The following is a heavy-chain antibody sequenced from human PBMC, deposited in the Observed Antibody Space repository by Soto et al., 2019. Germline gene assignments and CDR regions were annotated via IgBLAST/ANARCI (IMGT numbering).Heavy chain of an antibody. CDR3: ARDTSGLLRFDY. Sequence: ASVKVSCKASGYTFTSYAMHWVRHAPGQRLEWMGWINAGNGNTKYSQKFQGRVTITRDTSASTAYMELSSLRSEDTAVYYCARDTSGLLRFDYWGQGTLVTVSS. J-gene: IGHJ4*02. V-gene: IGHV1-3*01. CDR2: INAGNGNT. CDR1: GYTFTSYA. D-gene: IGHD6-19*01.